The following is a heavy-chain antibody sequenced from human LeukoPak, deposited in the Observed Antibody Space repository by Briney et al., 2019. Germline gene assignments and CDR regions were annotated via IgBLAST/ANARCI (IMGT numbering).Heavy chain of an antibody. CDR1: GGSISSSSYY. J-gene: IGHJ6*03. CDR3: ARPTGYCSSTSCYYYYYYMDV. CDR2: IYYSGST. Sequence: PSETLSLTCTVSGGSISSSSYYWGWIRQPPGKGLEWIGSIYYSGSTYYNPSLKSRVTISVDTSNNQFSLKLSSVTAADTAVYYCARPTGYCSSTSCYYYYYYMDVWGKGTTVTVSS. V-gene: IGHV4-39*01. D-gene: IGHD2-2*01.